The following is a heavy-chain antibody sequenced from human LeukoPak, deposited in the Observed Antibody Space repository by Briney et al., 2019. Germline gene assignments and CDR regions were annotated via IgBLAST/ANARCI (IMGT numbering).Heavy chain of an antibody. CDR3: ARAHWRTFGGVIAPFDY. Sequence: PGGPLRLSCAASGFTFSSFSMIWVRQAPGKRLEWVSSLISSSSYIYYADSVKGRFTTSRDNAKNSLYLQINSLRAEDTAVYYCARAHWRTFGGVIAPFDYWGQGTLVTVSS. J-gene: IGHJ4*02. CDR2: LISSSSYI. V-gene: IGHV3-21*01. CDR1: GFTFSSFS. D-gene: IGHD3-16*02.